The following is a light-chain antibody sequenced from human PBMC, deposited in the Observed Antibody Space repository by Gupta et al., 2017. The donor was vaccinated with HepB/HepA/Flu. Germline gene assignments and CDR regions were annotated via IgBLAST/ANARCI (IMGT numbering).Light chain of an antibody. V-gene: IGKV3-20*01. CDR2: GTF. CDR3: HQYGTSVT. J-gene: IGKJ1*01. Sequence: EIVLTQSPGTLSLSPGERATLSCRASQSVDTSYLAWYQQKLGQAPRLLIYGTFSRATGIPDRFSGSGSGTDFTLTISRLEPEDFAVYYCHQYGTSVTFGQGTKVEIK. CDR1: QSVDTSY.